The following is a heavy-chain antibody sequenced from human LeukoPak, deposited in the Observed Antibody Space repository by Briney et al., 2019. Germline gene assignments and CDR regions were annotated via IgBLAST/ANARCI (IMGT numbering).Heavy chain of an antibody. D-gene: IGHD2-2*01. Sequence: GGSLRLFCAASGFTFSDYYMSWIRQAPGKGLEWVSYISSSSSYTNYADSVKGRFTISRDNAKNSLYLQFHSLRAEDTAVYYCARSTSSLSWDYWGQGTLVIVSS. CDR2: ISSSSSYT. V-gene: IGHV3-11*06. CDR3: ARSTSSLSWDY. CDR1: GFTFSDYY. J-gene: IGHJ4*02.